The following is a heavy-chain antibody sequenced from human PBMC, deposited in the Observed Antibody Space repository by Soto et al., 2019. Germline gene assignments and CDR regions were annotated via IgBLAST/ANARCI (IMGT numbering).Heavy chain of an antibody. CDR1: GFTFSSYE. CDR3: ARERYSSSWFDY. J-gene: IGHJ4*02. V-gene: IGHV3-48*03. D-gene: IGHD6-13*01. CDR2: ISSSGSTI. Sequence: QAGGSLRLSCAASGFTFSSYEMNWVRQAPGKGLEWVSYISSSGSTIYYADSVKGRFTISRDNAKNSLYLQMNSLRAEDTAVYYCARERYSSSWFDYWGQGTLVTVSS.